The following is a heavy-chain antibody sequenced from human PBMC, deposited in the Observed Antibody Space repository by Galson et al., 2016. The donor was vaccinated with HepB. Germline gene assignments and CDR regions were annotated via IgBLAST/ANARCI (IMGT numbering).Heavy chain of an antibody. CDR3: AKSSGYYFVDSFDM. V-gene: IGHV3-20*04. J-gene: IGHJ3*02. Sequence: SLRLSCAASGFTFDDYGMNWARQVPGKGLEGVSGINWNGGTTNYVNSVKGRFTISRDNAKNSLYLHKNSLRAGDTALYYCAKSSGYYFVDSFDMWGQGTMVTVSS. D-gene: IGHD3-22*01. CDR2: INWNGGTT. CDR1: GFTFDDYG.